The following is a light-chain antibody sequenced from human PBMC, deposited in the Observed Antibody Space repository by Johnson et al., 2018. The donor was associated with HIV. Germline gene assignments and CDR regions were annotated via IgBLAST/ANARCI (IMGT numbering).Light chain of an antibody. Sequence: QSVLTQPPSVSAAPGQKVTISCSGSSSNIGNNYVSWYQQLPRGAPKLLIYENNKRPSGIPDRFSGSKSGTSATLDITGLQSGDEADYYCGTWDSSLSAGPYVFGTGTKVTVL. J-gene: IGLJ1*01. CDR3: GTWDSSLSAGPYV. CDR2: ENN. CDR1: SSNIGNNY. V-gene: IGLV1-51*02.